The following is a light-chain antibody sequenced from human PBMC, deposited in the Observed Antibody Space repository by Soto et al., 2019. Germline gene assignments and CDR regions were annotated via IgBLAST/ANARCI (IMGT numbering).Light chain of an antibody. V-gene: IGLV1-36*01. CDR1: SSNIGNNA. CDR3: AAWDDSLKGVV. CDR2: YDD. J-gene: IGLJ2*01. Sequence: QSVLTQPPSVSEAPRQRVTISCSGSSSNIGNNAVNWYQQLPGKAPKLLIYYDDLLPSGVSDRLSGSKSGTSASLAISGLQSEDEADYYCAAWDDSLKGVVFGGGTKVTVL.